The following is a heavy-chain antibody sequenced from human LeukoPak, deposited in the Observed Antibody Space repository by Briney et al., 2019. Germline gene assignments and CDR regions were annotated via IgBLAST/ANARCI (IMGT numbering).Heavy chain of an antibody. CDR2: IKQDGSEK. CDR1: GFTFSSYW. J-gene: IGHJ4*02. V-gene: IGHV3-7*01. D-gene: IGHD3-10*01. CDR3: ARTERLLWFGEFYHY. Sequence: GGSLRLSCAASGFTFSSYWMSWVRQAPGKGLEWVANIKQDGSEKYYVDSVKGRFTISRDNAKNTLYLQMNSLRAEDTAVYYCARTERLLWFGEFYHYWGQGTLVTVSS.